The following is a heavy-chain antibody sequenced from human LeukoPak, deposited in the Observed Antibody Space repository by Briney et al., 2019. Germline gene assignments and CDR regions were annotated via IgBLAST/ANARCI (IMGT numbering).Heavy chain of an antibody. J-gene: IGHJ5*02. CDR1: GFTFSSYY. D-gene: IGHD3-3*01. CDR2: INIDGSTT. CDR3: TTDKSPSITLFGVVIIRTSQNWFDP. V-gene: IGHV3-74*01. Sequence: GGSLRLSCAASGFTFSSYYLRWVRHAPGKGLVWGSLINIDGSTTRYADSVKGGFTISRDNAKNTLSLQMNSLTTEDTAVYYCTTDKSPSITLFGVVIIRTSQNWFDPWGQGTLVTVSS.